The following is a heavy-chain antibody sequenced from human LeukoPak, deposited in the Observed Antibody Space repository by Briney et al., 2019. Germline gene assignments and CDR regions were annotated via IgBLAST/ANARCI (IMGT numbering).Heavy chain of an antibody. CDR3: AREETVEMATIH. V-gene: IGHV4-34*01. J-gene: IGHJ4*02. CDR1: GGSFSGYY. Sequence: PSETLSLTCAVYGGSFSGYYWSWIRQPPGKGLEWIGEINHSGSTNYNPSLKSRVTISVDTSKNQFSLKLSSVTAADTAVYYCAREETVEMATIHWGQGTLVTVSS. CDR2: INHSGST. D-gene: IGHD5-24*01.